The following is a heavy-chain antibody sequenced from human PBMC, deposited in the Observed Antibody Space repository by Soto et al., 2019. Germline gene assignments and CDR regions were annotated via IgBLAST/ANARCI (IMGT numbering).Heavy chain of an antibody. CDR3: AREIVPDATRLYNWFDP. CDR1: GGSVSSGSYY. CDR2: IYYSGST. J-gene: IGHJ5*02. D-gene: IGHD2-2*01. V-gene: IGHV4-61*01. Sequence: PSETLSLTCTVSGGSVSSGSYYWSWIRQPPGKGLEWIGYIYYSGSTNYNPSLKSRVTISVDTSKNQFSLKLSSVTAADAAVYYCAREIVPDATRLYNWFDPWGQGTLVTVSS.